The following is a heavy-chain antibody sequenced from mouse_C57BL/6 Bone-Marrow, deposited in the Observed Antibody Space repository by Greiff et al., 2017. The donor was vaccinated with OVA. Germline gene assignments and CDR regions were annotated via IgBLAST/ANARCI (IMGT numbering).Heavy chain of an antibody. Sequence: QVQLKQSGPGLVQPSQSPSITCTVSGFSLTSYGVHWVRQSPGKGLEWLGVIWSGGSTDYNAAFISRLSISKDNSKSQVFFKMNSLQADDTAIYYCARKGATVVANYAMDYWGQGTSVTVSS. V-gene: IGHV2-2*01. CDR3: ARKGATVVANYAMDY. D-gene: IGHD1-1*01. J-gene: IGHJ4*01. CDR2: IWSGGST. CDR1: GFSLTSYG.